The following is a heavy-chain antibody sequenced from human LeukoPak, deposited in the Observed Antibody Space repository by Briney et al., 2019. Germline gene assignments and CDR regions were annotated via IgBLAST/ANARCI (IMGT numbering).Heavy chain of an antibody. J-gene: IGHJ4*02. CDR3: AKDRSSSWTWTIDY. CDR1: GFAFSSNG. D-gene: IGHD6-13*01. Sequence: GGSLRLSCAASGFAFSSNGMHWVRAAPGKGLEWVALISYDGSNKYYADPVKGRFTISRDNSKNTLYLQMNSLRAEDTAVYYCAKDRSSSWTWTIDYWGQGTLVTVSS. CDR2: ISYDGSNK. V-gene: IGHV3-30*18.